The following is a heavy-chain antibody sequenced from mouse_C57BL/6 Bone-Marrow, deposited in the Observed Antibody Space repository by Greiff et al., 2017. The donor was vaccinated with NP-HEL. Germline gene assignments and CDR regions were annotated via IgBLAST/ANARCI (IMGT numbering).Heavy chain of an antibody. CDR3: ARTGYYGSSSRPPWFAY. CDR1: GYTFTSYW. J-gene: IGHJ3*01. V-gene: IGHV1-50*01. D-gene: IGHD1-1*01. CDR2: IDPSDIYT. Sequence: QVQLQQPGAELVKPGASVKLSCKASGYTFTSYWMQWVKQRPGQGLEWIGEIDPSDIYTNYNQKFKGKATLTVDTSSSTAYMQLSSRTSEDSAVYYCARTGYYGSSSRPPWFAYWGQGTLVTVSA.